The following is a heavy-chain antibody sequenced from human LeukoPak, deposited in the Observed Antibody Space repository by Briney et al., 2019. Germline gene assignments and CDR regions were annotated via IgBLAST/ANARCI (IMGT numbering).Heavy chain of an antibody. Sequence: PGGSLRLSCAASGFTFSSYAMHGVRQAPGKGLEWVAVISYDGSNKYYADSVKGRFTISRDNSKNTLYLQMNSLRAEDTAVYYCARGDSSGYSIWYYYYGMDVWGQGTTVTVSS. CDR1: GFTFSSYA. D-gene: IGHD3-22*01. J-gene: IGHJ6*02. CDR3: ARGDSSGYSIWYYYYGMDV. CDR2: ISYDGSNK. V-gene: IGHV3-30-3*01.